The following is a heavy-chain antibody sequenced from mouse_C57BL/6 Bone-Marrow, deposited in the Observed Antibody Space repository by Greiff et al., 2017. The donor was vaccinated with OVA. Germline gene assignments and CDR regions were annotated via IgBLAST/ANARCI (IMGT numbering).Heavy chain of an antibody. CDR3: ARDPLSNPYYFDY. CDR2: ISYDGSN. CDR1: GYSITSGYY. V-gene: IGHV3-6*01. D-gene: IGHD6-2*01. J-gene: IGHJ2*01. Sequence: VQLQQSGPGLVKPSQSLSLTCSVTGYSITSGYYWNWIRQFPGNKLEWMGYISYDGSNNYNPSLKNRISITRDTSKNQFFLKLNSVTTEDTATYYCARDPLSNPYYFDYWGQGTTLTVSS.